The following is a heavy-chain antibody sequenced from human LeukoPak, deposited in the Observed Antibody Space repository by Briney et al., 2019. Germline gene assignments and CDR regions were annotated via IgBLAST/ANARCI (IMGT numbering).Heavy chain of an antibody. D-gene: IGHD3-16*01. CDR2: IHPSMGGT. Sequence: GSVKDSCMASGFTFIDYFTHWVRQAPGQGLEWMGWIHPSMGGTNYAQTFQGRVTQTRKTSPSTAYMELSSLRSDDTAVYYCARPQKLIYVWGSHRPLYGMDVWGQGTTVTVSS. CDR1: GFTFIDYF. CDR3: ARPQKLIYVWGSHRPLYGMDV. J-gene: IGHJ6*02. V-gene: IGHV1-2*02.